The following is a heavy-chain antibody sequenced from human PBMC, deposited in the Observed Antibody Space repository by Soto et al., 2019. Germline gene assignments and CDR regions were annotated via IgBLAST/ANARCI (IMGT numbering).Heavy chain of an antibody. CDR2: INAGNGNT. D-gene: IGHD2-21*02. CDR1: GYTFTSYA. CDR3: ARGASQPLLSPTPDDWFDP. J-gene: IGHJ5*02. V-gene: IGHV1-3*01. Sequence: ASVKVSCKASGYTFTSYAMHWVRQAPGQRLEWMGWINAGNGNTKYSQKFQGRVTITRDTSASTAYMELSSLRSEDTAVYYCARGASQPLLSPTPDDWFDPWGQGTLVTVSS.